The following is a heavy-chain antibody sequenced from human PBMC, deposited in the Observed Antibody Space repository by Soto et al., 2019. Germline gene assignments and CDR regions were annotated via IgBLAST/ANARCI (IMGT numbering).Heavy chain of an antibody. D-gene: IGHD3-16*01. J-gene: IGHJ4*02. CDR3: ARWGNWKVADN. CDR2: IWYDGSNK. Sequence: QVQLVESGGGVVQPGRSLRLSCAASGFTFSSHGMHWVRQAPDKGLEWVAVIWYDGSNKYYADSAKGRFTISRDNSKNMLYLEMNGLRAEDTAVYYCARWGNWKVADNWGQGTLVTVS. V-gene: IGHV3-33*01. CDR1: GFTFSSHG.